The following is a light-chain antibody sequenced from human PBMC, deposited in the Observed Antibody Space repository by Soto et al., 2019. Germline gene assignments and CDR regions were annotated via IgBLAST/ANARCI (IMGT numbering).Light chain of an antibody. J-gene: IGKJ4*02. CDR2: ATS. V-gene: IGKV1-27*01. Sequence: DVQMTQSPSSLSAFVGERVTITCRASQGIAPYLAWFQQKPGKVPKLLIYATSTLQSGVPSRFSGSGSGTDFTLTISSLQPEDVAPYYCQKYNSAPLTFGGGTKVEIK. CDR3: QKYNSAPLT. CDR1: QGIAPY.